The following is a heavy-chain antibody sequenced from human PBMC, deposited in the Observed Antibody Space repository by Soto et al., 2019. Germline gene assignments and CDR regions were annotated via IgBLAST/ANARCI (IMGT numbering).Heavy chain of an antibody. J-gene: IGHJ4*02. D-gene: IGHD3-22*01. CDR3: EKSRYVDSSGHFYDF. CDR2: IGGRGTSA. CDR1: GFSFSNYA. V-gene: IGHV3-23*01. Sequence: GGSLRLSCAASGFSFSNYAMSWVRQAPGKGLEWLSGIGGRGTSAYYADSVKGRFAISRDNSDNTVYLQLNSLSADDTAVYFCEKSRYVDSSGHFYDFWGQGPLVTVS.